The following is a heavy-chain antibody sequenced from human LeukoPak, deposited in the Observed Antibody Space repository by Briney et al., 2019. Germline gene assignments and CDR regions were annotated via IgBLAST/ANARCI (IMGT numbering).Heavy chain of an antibody. J-gene: IGHJ4*02. CDR1: GLSLSTSGVG. Sequence: KESGPTLVNPTQTLTLSCTFSGLSLSTSGVGVGWIRQPPGKALEWLALIYWDDDKRYSPSLKSRLTITKDTSKNQVVLTMTNMDPVDTATYYCAHARGTYYYGSGSYPFGNWGQGTLVTVSS. V-gene: IGHV2-5*02. CDR3: AHARGTYYYGSGSYPFGN. CDR2: IYWDDDK. D-gene: IGHD3-10*01.